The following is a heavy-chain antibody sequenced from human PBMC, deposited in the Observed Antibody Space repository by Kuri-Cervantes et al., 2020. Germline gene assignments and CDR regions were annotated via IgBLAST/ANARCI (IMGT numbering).Heavy chain of an antibody. CDR2: ISGSGGST. CDR1: GFTFSSYA. J-gene: IGHJ4*02. D-gene: IGHD3-22*01. CDR3: AKATNYYDSSGVDY. V-gene: IGHV3-23*01. Sequence: GGSLRLSCAASGFTFSSYAMSWVRQAPGKGLEWVSAISGSGGSTYYADSVKGGFTISRDNAKNSLYLQMNSLRAEDTASYYCAKATNYYDSSGVDYWGQGTLVTVSS.